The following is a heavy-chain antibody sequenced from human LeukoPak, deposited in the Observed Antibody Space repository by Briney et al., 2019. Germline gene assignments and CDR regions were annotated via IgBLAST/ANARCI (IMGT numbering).Heavy chain of an antibody. CDR2: IYYSGST. J-gene: IGHJ6*03. Sequence: PSETLSLTCTVSGGSISSHYWSWIRQPPGKGLEWIGYIYYSGSTNYNPSLKSRVTISVDTSKNQFSLKLRSVTAADTAMYYCTSVVPAATQTRGGYYMDVWGKGTTVTVSS. CDR1: GGSISSHY. CDR3: TSVVPAATQTRGGYYMDV. D-gene: IGHD2-2*01. V-gene: IGHV4-59*11.